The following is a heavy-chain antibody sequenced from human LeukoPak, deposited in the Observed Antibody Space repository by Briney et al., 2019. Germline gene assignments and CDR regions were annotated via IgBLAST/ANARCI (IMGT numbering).Heavy chain of an antibody. Sequence: SETLSLTCAVYGGSFSGYYWSWIRQPPGKGLEWIGEINHSGSTNYNPSLKSRVTISVDTSKNQFSLKLSSVTAADTAVYYCARAIEVGAMTPFDYWGQGTLVTVSS. D-gene: IGHD1-26*01. V-gene: IGHV4-34*01. J-gene: IGHJ4*02. CDR3: ARAIEVGAMTPFDY. CDR1: GGSFSGYY. CDR2: INHSGST.